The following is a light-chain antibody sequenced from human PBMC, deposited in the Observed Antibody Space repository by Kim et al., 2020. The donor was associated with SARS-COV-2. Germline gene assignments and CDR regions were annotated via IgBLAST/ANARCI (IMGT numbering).Light chain of an antibody. V-gene: IGLV3-9*01. CDR2: KDS. J-gene: IGLJ3*02. Sequence: SYELTQPLSVSVVLGQTARLTCGGDNIQTLNGHWYRQKPGQAPVLVMSKDSKRPSGIPERFSGSKSGNTATLTISTAQADDEADYYCQVWDSGSWVFGGGTQLTVL. CDR3: QVWDSGSWV. CDR1: NIQTLN.